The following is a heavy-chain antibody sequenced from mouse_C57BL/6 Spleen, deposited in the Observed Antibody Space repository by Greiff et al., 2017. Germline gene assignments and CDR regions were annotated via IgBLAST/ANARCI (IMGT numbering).Heavy chain of an antibody. J-gene: IGHJ2*01. Sequence: QVQLKQSGAELVRPGASVTLSCKASGYTFTDYEMHWVKQTPVHGLEWIGAIDPETGGTAYNQKFKGKAILTADKSSSTAYMELRSLTSEDSAVYYCTRDDGGYFDYWGQGTTLTVSS. CDR2: IDPETGGT. CDR1: GYTFTDYE. V-gene: IGHV1-15*01. CDR3: TRDDGGYFDY. D-gene: IGHD2-12*01.